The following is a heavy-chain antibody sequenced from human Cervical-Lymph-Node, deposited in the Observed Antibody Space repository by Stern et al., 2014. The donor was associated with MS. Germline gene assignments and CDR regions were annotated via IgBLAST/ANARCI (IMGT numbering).Heavy chain of an antibody. CDR3: ARHCGFRPGCIDY. CDR1: GYSFTSYW. CDR2: NYPGDSDT. J-gene: IGHJ4*02. D-gene: IGHD2-21*01. Sequence: EVQLVESGAEVKKPGESLKISCKGSGYSFTSYWIGWVRQMPGKGLEWMGSNYPGDSDTRYSPSFQGQGTISAGKSISTAYLQWSSLKASDTAMYYCARHCGFRPGCIDYWGQGTLVTVSS. V-gene: IGHV5-51*01.